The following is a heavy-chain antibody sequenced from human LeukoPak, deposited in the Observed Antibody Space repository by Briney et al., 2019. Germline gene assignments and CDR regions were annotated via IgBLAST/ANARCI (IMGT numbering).Heavy chain of an antibody. CDR1: GYTFTGYY. Sequence: ASVKVSCKASGYTFTGYYMHWVRQAPGQGLEWMGWISAYNGNTNYAQKLQGRVTMTTDTSTSTAYMELRSLRSDDTAVYYCARAEILLWFGEGAFDIWGQGTMVTVSS. J-gene: IGHJ3*02. D-gene: IGHD3-10*01. V-gene: IGHV1-18*04. CDR2: ISAYNGNT. CDR3: ARAEILLWFGEGAFDI.